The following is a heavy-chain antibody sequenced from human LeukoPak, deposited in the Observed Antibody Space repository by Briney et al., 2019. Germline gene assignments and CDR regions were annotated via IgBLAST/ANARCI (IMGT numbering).Heavy chain of an antibody. V-gene: IGHV7-4-1*02. CDR1: GYTFTNYA. D-gene: IGHD3-10*01. CDR3: AGEYIDPTLGDNGWGSYIDY. J-gene: IGHJ4*02. Sequence: PGASVKVSCKTSGYTFTNYAMNWVRQAPGQGLEWMGWINTHTGNPTYAQGFTGHFVFSLDTSVTTAYLQISSLKAEDTAVYYCAGEYIDPTLGDNGWGSYIDYWGQGTLVTVSS. CDR2: INTHTGNP.